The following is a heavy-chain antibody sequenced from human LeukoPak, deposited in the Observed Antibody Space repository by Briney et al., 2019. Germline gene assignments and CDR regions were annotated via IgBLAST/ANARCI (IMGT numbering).Heavy chain of an antibody. J-gene: IGHJ5*02. D-gene: IGHD3-16*01. CDR3: ARVGSRFLLYNWFDP. CDR2: IYYSGST. V-gene: IGHV4-39*07. Sequence: SETLSLTCTVSGGSISSSSYYWGWIRQPPWKGLEWIGSIYYSGSTYYNPSLKSRVTISVDTSKNQFSLKLSSVTAADTAVYYCARVGSRFLLYNWFDPWGQGTLVTVSS. CDR1: GGSISSSSYY.